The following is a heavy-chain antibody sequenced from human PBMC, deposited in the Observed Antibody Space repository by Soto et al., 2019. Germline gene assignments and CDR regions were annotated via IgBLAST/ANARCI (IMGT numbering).Heavy chain of an antibody. D-gene: IGHD2-15*01. CDR3: ARVYCSGGSCCPVPAFDI. V-gene: IGHV4-34*01. Sequence: SETLSLTCAVYGGSFSGYYWSWIRQPPGKGLEWIGEINHSGSTNYNPSLKSRVTISVDTSKNQFSLKLSSVTAADTAVYYCARVYCSGGSCCPVPAFDIWGQGTMVTVS. CDR1: GGSFSGYY. J-gene: IGHJ3*02. CDR2: INHSGST.